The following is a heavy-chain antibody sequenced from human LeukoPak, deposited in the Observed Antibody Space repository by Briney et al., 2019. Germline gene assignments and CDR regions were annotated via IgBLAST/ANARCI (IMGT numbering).Heavy chain of an antibody. CDR3: AREEYYYDSSGYYADDY. D-gene: IGHD3-22*01. CDR2: ISSSSSTI. J-gene: IGHJ4*02. V-gene: IGHV3-48*02. CDR1: GFTFSSYA. Sequence: GGSLRLSCAASGFTFSSYAMNWVRQAPGKGLEWVSYISSSSSTIYYADSVKGRFTISRDNAKNSLYLQMNSLRDEDTAVYYCAREEYYYDSSGYYADDYWGQGTLVTVSS.